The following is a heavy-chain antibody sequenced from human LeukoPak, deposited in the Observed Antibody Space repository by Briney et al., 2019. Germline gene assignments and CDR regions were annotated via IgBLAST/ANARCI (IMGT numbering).Heavy chain of an antibody. Sequence: GGSLRLSCAASGFTFDDYAMHWVRQAPGKGLEWVSGISWNSGSIGYADSVKGRFTISRDNAKNSLYLQMNSLRAEDTALYYCATLRYDAFDIWGQGTMVTVSS. CDR3: ATLRYDAFDI. J-gene: IGHJ3*02. D-gene: IGHD3-9*01. CDR1: GFTFDDYA. CDR2: ISWNSGSI. V-gene: IGHV3-9*01.